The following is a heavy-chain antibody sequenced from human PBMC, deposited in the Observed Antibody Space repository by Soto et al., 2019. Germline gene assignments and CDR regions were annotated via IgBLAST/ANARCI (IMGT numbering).Heavy chain of an antibody. V-gene: IGHV1-69*08. CDR3: ARDRTDSGYYTNWLDP. D-gene: IGHD3-22*01. Sequence: KVSCKASGYTFTSYHVHWVRQAPGQGLEWVGRIIPIVGTTNYAQNLQGRVTISADKSTLTSYMELHSLTSDDTALYYCARDRTDSGYYTNWLDPWGQGTQVTVSS. J-gene: IGHJ5*02. CDR1: GYTFTSYH. CDR2: IIPIVGTT.